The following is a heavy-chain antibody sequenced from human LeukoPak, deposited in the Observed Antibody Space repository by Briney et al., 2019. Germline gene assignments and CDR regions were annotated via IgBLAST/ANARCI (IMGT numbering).Heavy chain of an antibody. V-gene: IGHV4-34*01. J-gene: IGHJ6*03. D-gene: IGHD3-22*01. Sequence: SETLSLTCAVYGGSFSGYYWSWIRQPPGKGLEWIGEINHSGSTNYNPSLKSRVTISVDTSKNQFSLKLSSVTAADTAVYYCARMVKSGGIYDSSGYYYYMDVWGKGTTVTISS. CDR1: GGSFSGYY. CDR3: ARMVKSGGIYDSSGYYYYMDV. CDR2: INHSGST.